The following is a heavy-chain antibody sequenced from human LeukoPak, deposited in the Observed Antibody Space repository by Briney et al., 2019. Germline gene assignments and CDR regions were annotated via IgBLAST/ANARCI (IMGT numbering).Heavy chain of an antibody. CDR3: ARAWPTHYYDSSARQDAFDI. Sequence: SETLSLTCAVYGGSFSGYYWSWIRQPPGKGLEWIGEINHSGSTNYNPSLKSRVTISVDTSKNQFSLKLSSVTAADTAVYYCARAWPTHYYDSSARQDAFDIWGQGTMVTVSS. D-gene: IGHD3-22*01. V-gene: IGHV4-34*01. J-gene: IGHJ3*02. CDR2: INHSGST. CDR1: GGSFSGYY.